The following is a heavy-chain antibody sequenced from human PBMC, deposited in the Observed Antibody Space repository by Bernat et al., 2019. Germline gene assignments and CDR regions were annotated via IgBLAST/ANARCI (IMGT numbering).Heavy chain of an antibody. CDR3: ARGITYYYGSGSTY. Sequence: EVQLVESGGGLVQPGGSLRLSCAASGFTFSSYEMNWVRQAPGKGLEWVSYISSSGSTMYSADSVKGRFTISRDNAKNSLYLQMNSLRAEDTAVYYCARGITYYYGSGSTYWGQGTLVTVSS. D-gene: IGHD3-10*01. J-gene: IGHJ4*02. V-gene: IGHV3-48*03. CDR1: GFTFSSYE. CDR2: ISSSGSTM.